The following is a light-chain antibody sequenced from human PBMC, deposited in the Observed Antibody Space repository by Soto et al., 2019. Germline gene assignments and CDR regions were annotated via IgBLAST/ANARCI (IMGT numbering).Light chain of an antibody. V-gene: IGKV3-20*01. CDR3: QQYGNSPIT. Sequence: ETVLTQSPGTLSLSPGEGATLSWRASQSVRSRYLAWYQQKPGQAPRLLISGASSRATGIPDRFSGSGSGTDFTLTVSRLEPEDFALYYCQQYGNSPITFGRGTRLEIK. CDR1: QSVRSRY. J-gene: IGKJ5*01. CDR2: GAS.